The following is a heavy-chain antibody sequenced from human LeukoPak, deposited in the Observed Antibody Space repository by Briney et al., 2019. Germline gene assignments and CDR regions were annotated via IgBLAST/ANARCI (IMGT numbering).Heavy chain of an antibody. J-gene: IGHJ4*02. CDR1: GYTFTSYG. D-gene: IGHD3-10*01. CDR3: ARDLLLWFGELLGSIDY. V-gene: IGHV1-18*01. Sequence: ASVKVSCKASGYTFTSYGISWVRQAPGQGLEWMGWISAYNGNTNYTQKLQGRVTMTTDTSTSTAYMELRSLRSGDTAVYYCARDLLLWFGELLGSIDYWGQGTLVTVSS. CDR2: ISAYNGNT.